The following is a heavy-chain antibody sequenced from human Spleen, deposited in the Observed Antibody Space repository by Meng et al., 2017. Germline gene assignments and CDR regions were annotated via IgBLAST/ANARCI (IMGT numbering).Heavy chain of an antibody. V-gene: IGHV4-34*01. Sequence: QVQLQQWGAGLLKPSETLSLTCVVSGGSFSDYYWSWIRQPPGKGLEWIGEINHSGSTNYNPSLESRATISVDTSQNNLSLKLSSVTAADSAVYYCARHYRNRRYFDLWGRGTLVTVPS. J-gene: IGHJ2*01. CDR2: INHSGST. CDR3: ARHYRNRRYFDL. CDR1: GGSFSDYY. D-gene: IGHD1-26*01.